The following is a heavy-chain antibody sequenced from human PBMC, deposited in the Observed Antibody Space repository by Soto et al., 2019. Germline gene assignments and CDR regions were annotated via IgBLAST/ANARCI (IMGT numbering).Heavy chain of an antibody. CDR1: EFTFNNYG. Sequence: WGSLRLSCAASEFTFNNYGMHWVRQTPGKGLEWVAIISYDGSNKYYADSVKGRFTISRDNSKNTLYLQMNNLRAEDTAVYYYARALEKRLSSPFDNWGQGTLVTVSS. J-gene: IGHJ4*02. V-gene: IGHV3-30*03. CDR3: ARALEKRLSSPFDN. D-gene: IGHD6-6*01. CDR2: ISYDGSNK.